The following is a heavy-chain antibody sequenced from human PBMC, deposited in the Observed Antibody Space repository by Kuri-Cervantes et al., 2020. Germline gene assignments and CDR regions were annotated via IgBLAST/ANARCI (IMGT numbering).Heavy chain of an antibody. V-gene: IGHV1-8*02. CDR2: MNPNSGNT. CDR1: AYTFTSYD. D-gene: IGHD3-22*01. Sequence: ASVKVSCKASAYTFTSYDINWVRQATGQGLEWMGWMNPNSGNTGYAQKFQGRVTMTRNTSISTAYMELSSLRSEDTAVYYCAKDPGDSNYYFDYWGQGTLVTVSS. CDR3: AKDPGDSNYYFDY. J-gene: IGHJ4*02.